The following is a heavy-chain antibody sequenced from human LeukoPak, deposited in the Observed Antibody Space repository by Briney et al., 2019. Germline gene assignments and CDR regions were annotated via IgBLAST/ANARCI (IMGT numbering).Heavy chain of an antibody. CDR2: INPNSGGT. Sequence: ASVKVSCKASAYTFTEYDMHWVRLAPGQGLEWMGWINPNSGGTNFAQKFQGRVAMTRDTSNSTAYVELGSLRSDDAAVYYCARVIWQLVPYFDSWGQGTLVTVSS. V-gene: IGHV1-2*02. D-gene: IGHD6-6*01. CDR3: ARVIWQLVPYFDS. J-gene: IGHJ4*02. CDR1: AYTFTEYD.